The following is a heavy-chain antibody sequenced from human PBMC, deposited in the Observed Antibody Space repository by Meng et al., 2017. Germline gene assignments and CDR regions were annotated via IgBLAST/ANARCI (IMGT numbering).Heavy chain of an antibody. CDR1: CGSISSSNS. V-gene: IGHV4-4*02. D-gene: IGHD7-27*01. CDR2: IYHSGST. J-gene: IGHJ4*02. CDR3: ARIGDWGSTRYFDY. Sequence: GSWPDLGTLSENLSPTRAVSCGSISSSNSWSWGRQPPGKGLEWIGEIYHSGSTNYNPSLKSRVTISVDKSKNQFSLKLSSVTAADTAVYYCARIGDWGSTRYFDYWGQGTLVTVSS.